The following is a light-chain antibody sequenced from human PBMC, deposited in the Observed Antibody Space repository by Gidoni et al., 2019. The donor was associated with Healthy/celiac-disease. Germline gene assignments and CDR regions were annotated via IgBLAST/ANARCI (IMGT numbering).Light chain of an antibody. J-gene: IGKJ4*01. V-gene: IGKV1-27*01. CDR2: AAS. Sequence: DIQMTQSPSSLSASAADRVTITCRESQGISNYLAWYQPKPVKVPKLLIYAASTLQSGVPSRFSSGGSGTDFTLTISSLQPEDVATYYCQKYNSALLTFGEGTKVEIK. CDR3: QKYNSALLT. CDR1: QGISNY.